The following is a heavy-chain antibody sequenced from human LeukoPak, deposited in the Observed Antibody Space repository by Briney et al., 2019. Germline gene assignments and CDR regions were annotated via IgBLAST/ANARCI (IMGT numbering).Heavy chain of an antibody. CDR3: ARRVSVGEPYDY. Sequence: GGSLRLSYAGSGFTFSDYYMSWVRQAPGKGLEWVSYISSSGSTTNYADSVKGRFTISRDNAKNSLYLQMNSLRAEDTAVYCARRVSVGEPYDYWGQGTLVTVSS. J-gene: IGHJ4*02. D-gene: IGHD3-16*01. CDR2: ISSSGSTT. CDR1: GFTFSDYY. V-gene: IGHV3-11*01.